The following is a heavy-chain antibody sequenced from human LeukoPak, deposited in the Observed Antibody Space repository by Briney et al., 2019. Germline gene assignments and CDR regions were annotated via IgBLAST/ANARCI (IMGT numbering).Heavy chain of an antibody. D-gene: IGHD4-17*01. V-gene: IGHV3-48*02. CDR2: ITSGSSPI. Sequence: GGSLRLSCAASGFTFRSYSMNWVRQAPGKGLEWVSYITSGSSPIYYADSVKGRFTISTDNAKNSLYLQMNSLRDEDTAVYYCARRAYGDDSFDYWGQGTLVTVSS. CDR1: GFTFRSYS. J-gene: IGHJ4*02. CDR3: ARRAYGDDSFDY.